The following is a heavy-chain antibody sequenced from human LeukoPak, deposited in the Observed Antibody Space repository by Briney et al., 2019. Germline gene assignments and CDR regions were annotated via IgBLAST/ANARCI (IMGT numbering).Heavy chain of an antibody. CDR1: IFVFSEYY. D-gene: IGHD1-1*01. J-gene: IGHJ4*02. CDR3: AKGRRTGFVDY. Sequence: GGSLRLSCEPSIFVFSEYYMHWVRLAPGRGLEWLAVITNDGSRQFYADSVKGRFTVSRDNSKSLLFLQMESLRHDDTGIYYCAKGRRTGFVDYWGQGALVTVSS. V-gene: IGHV3-30*18. CDR2: ITNDGSRQ.